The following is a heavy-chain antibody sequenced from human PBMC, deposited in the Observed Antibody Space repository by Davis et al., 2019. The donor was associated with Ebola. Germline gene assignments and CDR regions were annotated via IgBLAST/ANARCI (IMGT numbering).Heavy chain of an antibody. J-gene: IGHJ4*02. CDR3: ARSLAYCGGDCYSDFDY. D-gene: IGHD2-21*02. V-gene: IGHV4-30-4*01. Sequence: SETLSLTCTVSGGSISSGDYYWSWIRQPPGKGLEWIGYIYYSGSTYYNPSLKSRVTISVDTSKNQFSLKLSSVTAADTAVYYCARSLAYCGGDCYSDFDYWGQGTLVTVSS. CDR2: IYYSGST. CDR1: GGSISSGDYY.